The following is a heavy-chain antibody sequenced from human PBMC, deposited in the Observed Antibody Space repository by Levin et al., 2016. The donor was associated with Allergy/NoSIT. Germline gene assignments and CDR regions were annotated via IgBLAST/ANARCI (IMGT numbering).Heavy chain of an antibody. V-gene: IGHV4-4*07. CDR3: ARDRYLWFGELGGMDV. J-gene: IGHJ6*02. Sequence: SETLSLTCTVSGGSINSFYWSWVRQPAGKGLEWIGRIYNTGSAAYNPSLNGRAIMSVDTSQNQFSLRLSSVTAADTAVYYCARDRYLWFGELGGMDVWGQGTTVTVSS. D-gene: IGHD3-10*01. CDR1: GGSINSFY. CDR2: IYNTGSA.